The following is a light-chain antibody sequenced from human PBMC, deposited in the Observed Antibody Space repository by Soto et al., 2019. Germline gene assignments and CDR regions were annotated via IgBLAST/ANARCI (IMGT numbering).Light chain of an antibody. CDR3: QQFTSSPPWT. Sequence: DIQMTQSPSTLSASVGDRVTITCRASQSISSWLAWYQQKPGKAPKLLIYKASSLESGVPSRFSGSGSGTEFTLTISSLQPDDFAPYYCQQFTSSPPWTFGQGTKVEIK. J-gene: IGKJ1*01. V-gene: IGKV1-5*03. CDR2: KAS. CDR1: QSISSW.